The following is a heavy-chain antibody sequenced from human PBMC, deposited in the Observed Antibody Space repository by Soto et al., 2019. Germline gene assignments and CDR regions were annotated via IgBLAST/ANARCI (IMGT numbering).Heavy chain of an antibody. J-gene: IGHJ6*02. V-gene: IGHV4-31*03. CDR2: TYYNGNA. CDR3: ARDLWGYCGTDCYPLDV. Sequence: SETLSLTCTVSGGSISSCGYYWSWIRQHPGRGLEWIGYTYYNGNAYYNPSLRSRATISVDTSKNQFSLKLSSVTAADTAVYYCARDLWGYCGTDCYPLDVWGQGTTVTVSS. D-gene: IGHD2-21*02. CDR1: GGSISSCGYY.